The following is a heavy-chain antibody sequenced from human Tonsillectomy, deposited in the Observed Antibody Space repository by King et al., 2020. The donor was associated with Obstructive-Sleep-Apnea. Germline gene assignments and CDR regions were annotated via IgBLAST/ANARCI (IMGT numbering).Heavy chain of an antibody. V-gene: IGHV3-23*04. CDR1: GFTFDSYA. D-gene: IGHD3-10*01. CDR2: INSRGTT. J-gene: IGHJ5*01. Sequence: QLVQSGGGLVQPGGSLRLSCAASGFTFDSYAMSWVRQAPGKGLEGVSAINSRGTTFYADSVKGRFTISRDNSKYTVDLQVNSLRAEDTAFYYCAKEGGGSGVYWVDSWGQGTLVTVSS. CDR3: AKEGGGSGVYWVDS.